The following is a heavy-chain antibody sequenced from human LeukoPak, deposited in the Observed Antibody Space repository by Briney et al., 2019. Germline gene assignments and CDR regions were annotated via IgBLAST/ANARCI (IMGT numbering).Heavy chain of an antibody. CDR2: ISSSGRTI. V-gene: IGHV3-48*03. CDR1: GFTFSSYE. J-gene: IGHJ4*02. D-gene: IGHD6-13*01. CDR3: ARRAIAEGFDY. Sequence: GGSLRLSCAVSGFTFSSYEMNWVRQAPGKGLEWVSYISSSGRTIYYADSVKGPFTISRDSAKNSLYLQMISLRVEDTAVYYCARRAIAEGFDYWGQGTLVTVSS.